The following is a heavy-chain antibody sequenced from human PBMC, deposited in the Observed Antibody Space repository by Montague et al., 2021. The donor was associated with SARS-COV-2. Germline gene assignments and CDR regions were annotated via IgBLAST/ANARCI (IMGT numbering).Heavy chain of an antibody. CDR3: ARVSDFWSGYYTAVGAFDI. CDR1: GGSISSYY. CDR2: IYYSGST. J-gene: IGHJ3*02. V-gene: IGHV4-59*01. D-gene: IGHD3-3*01. Sequence: SETLSLTCTVSGGSISSYYWSWIRQPPGKGLEWIGYIYYSGSTNYNPSLKSRVTISVDTSKYQFSLKLSSVTAADTAVYYCARVSDFWSGYYTAVGAFDIWGQGTMVTVSS.